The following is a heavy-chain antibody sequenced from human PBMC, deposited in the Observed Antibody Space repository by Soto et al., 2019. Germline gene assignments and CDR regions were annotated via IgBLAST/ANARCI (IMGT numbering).Heavy chain of an antibody. V-gene: IGHV4-31*03. Sequence: QVQLQESGPGLVKPSQTLSLTCTVSGGSISSGGYYWSWIRQHPGKGLEWIGYIYYSGSTYYKPYLKGRVTITVDTSKNTFSLKLSSVTAADTAVYYCARSSEATVATVDYWGQGTLVTVSS. J-gene: IGHJ4*02. CDR1: GGSISSGGYY. CDR3: ARSSEATVATVDY. D-gene: IGHD4-17*01. CDR2: IYYSGST.